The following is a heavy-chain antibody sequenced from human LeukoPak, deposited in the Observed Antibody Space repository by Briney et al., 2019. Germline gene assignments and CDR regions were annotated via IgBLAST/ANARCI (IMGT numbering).Heavy chain of an antibody. J-gene: IGHJ3*02. CDR2: ISSRGHTI. D-gene: IGHD6-13*01. CDR3: ATEVEYSTNGFDT. CDR1: QFTLSDYY. V-gene: IGHV3-11*04. Sequence: GGSQRLSCAASQFTLSDYYVSWTRQAPGRDLEWVSYISSRGHTIYYAASVKGRFTISRDDAKNEVYLQMTGPRAEDTALYYCATEVEYSTNGFDTWGQGTMVTVSS.